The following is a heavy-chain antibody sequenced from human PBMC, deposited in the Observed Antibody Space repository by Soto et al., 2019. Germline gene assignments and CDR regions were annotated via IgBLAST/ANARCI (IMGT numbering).Heavy chain of an antibody. V-gene: IGHV3-30*18. CDR1: GFTFSSYG. D-gene: IGHD2-15*01. CDR2: ISYDGSNK. J-gene: IGHJ4*02. Sequence: GGSLRLSCAASGFTFSSYGMHWVRQAPGKGLEWVAVISYDGSNKYYADSVKGRFTISRDNSKNTLYLQMNSLRAEDTAVYYCAKDDCGSCYSVWYYFDYWGQGTLVTVSS. CDR3: AKDDCGSCYSVWYYFDY.